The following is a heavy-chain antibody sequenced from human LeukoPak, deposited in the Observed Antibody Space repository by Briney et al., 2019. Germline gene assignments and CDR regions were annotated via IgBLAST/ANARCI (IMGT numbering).Heavy chain of an antibody. V-gene: IGHV1-8*01. CDR1: GYTFTSYD. Sequence: ASVKVSCKASGYTFTSYDINWVRQATGQGLEWMGWMNPNSGNTGYAQKFQGRVTMTRNTSISTAYVELSSLRSEDTAVYYCARTFYDFWSGYQHWFDPWGQGTLVTVSS. CDR3: ARTFYDFWSGYQHWFDP. CDR2: MNPNSGNT. D-gene: IGHD3-3*01. J-gene: IGHJ5*02.